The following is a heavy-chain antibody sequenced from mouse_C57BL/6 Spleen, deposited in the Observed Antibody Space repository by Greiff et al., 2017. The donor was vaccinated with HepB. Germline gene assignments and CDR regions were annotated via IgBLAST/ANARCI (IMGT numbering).Heavy chain of an antibody. CDR2: IDPSDSYT. V-gene: IGHV1-50*01. Sequence: QVQLKQPGAELVKPGASVKLSCKASGYTFTSYWMQWVKQRPGQGLEWIGEIDPSDSYTNYNQKFKGKATLTVDTSSSTAYMQLSSLTSEDSAVYYCYSNYDYWGQGTTLTVSS. D-gene: IGHD2-5*01. CDR3: YSNYDY. CDR1: GYTFTSYW. J-gene: IGHJ2*01.